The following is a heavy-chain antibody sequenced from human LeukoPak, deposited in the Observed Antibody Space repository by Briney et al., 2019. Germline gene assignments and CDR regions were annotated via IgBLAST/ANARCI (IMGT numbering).Heavy chain of an antibody. CDR3: AKDLTADMIVVVIPVDY. J-gene: IGHJ4*02. CDR2: ISGSGGSR. CDR1: GFTFSSYA. Sequence: GGSLRLSCAASGFTFSSYAMSWVCQAPGKGLEWVSAISGSGGSRYYADSVKGRFTISRDNSKNTLYLQMNSLRAEDTAVYYCAKDLTADMIVVVIPVDYWGQGTLVTVSS. V-gene: IGHV3-23*01. D-gene: IGHD3-22*01.